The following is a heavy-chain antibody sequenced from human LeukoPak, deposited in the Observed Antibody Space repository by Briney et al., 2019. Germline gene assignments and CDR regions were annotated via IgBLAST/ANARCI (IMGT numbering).Heavy chain of an antibody. D-gene: IGHD4-17*01. CDR3: ARGADYGDYTWFDP. CDR2: IYSGGST. CDR1: GFTVSSNH. Sequence: GGSLRLSCAASGFTVSSNHMSWVRQAPGKGLEWVSVIYSGGSTYYADSVKGRFTISRDNSKNTLYLQMNSLRAEDTAVYYCARGADYGDYTWFDPWGQGTLVTVSS. J-gene: IGHJ5*02. V-gene: IGHV3-66*01.